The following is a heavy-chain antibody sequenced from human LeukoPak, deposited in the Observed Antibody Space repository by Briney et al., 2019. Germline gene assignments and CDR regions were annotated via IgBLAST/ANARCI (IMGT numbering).Heavy chain of an antibody. CDR2: ISGSGGST. CDR3: ASGPVTGTFHL. J-gene: IGHJ5*02. CDR1: GFIFSSYA. D-gene: IGHD6-19*01. V-gene: IGHV3-23*01. Sequence: GGSLRLSCGATGFIFSSYAMNWVRQAPGKGLEWVSVISGSGGSTYYADSVKGRFTISRDNSNNTVYLRMNSLRAEDTAVYYCASGPVTGTFHLWGQGTLLTVSS.